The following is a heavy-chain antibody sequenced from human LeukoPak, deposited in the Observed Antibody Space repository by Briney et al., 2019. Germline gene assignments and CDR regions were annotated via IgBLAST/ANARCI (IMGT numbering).Heavy chain of an antibody. J-gene: IGHJ4*02. D-gene: IGHD3-16*02. CDR1: GFTVSSNY. CDR2: IYSGGST. CDR3: AKDSITFGGVIEPLDY. Sequence: GGSLRLSCAASGFTVSSNYMNWVRQAPGKGLEWVSLIYSGGSTYYADSVKGRFTISRDNSKNTLYLQMNSLRAEDTAVYYCAKDSITFGGVIEPLDYWGQGTLVTVSS. V-gene: IGHV3-66*01.